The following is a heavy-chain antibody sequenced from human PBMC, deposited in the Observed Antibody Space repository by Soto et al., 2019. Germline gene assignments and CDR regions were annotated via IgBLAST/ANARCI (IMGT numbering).Heavy chain of an antibody. J-gene: IGHJ6*02. CDR3: ARLTSGLYYDFWSGYGYYGMDV. D-gene: IGHD3-3*01. CDR2: IYYSGST. CDR1: GGSISSYY. Sequence: LSLTFTVSGGSISSYYWSWIRQPPGKGLEWIGYIYYSGSTNYNPSLKSRVTISVDTSKNQFSLKLSSVTAADTAVYYCARLTSGLYYDFWSGYGYYGMDVWGQGTTVTV. V-gene: IGHV4-59*01.